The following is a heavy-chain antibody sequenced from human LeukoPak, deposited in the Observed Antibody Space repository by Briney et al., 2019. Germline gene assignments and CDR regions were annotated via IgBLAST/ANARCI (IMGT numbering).Heavy chain of an antibody. CDR2: ISTYNGHT. CDR1: GYTFTSYG. Sequence: ASVKVSCKASGYTFTSYGISWLRQAPGQGLEWLGWISTYNGHTNYAQKLQGRVTMTTDTSTSTAYMELRNLRSDDTAVYYCARGGRWELPRPYAFDIWGQGTMVTVSS. V-gene: IGHV1-18*01. D-gene: IGHD1-26*01. J-gene: IGHJ3*02. CDR3: ARGGRWELPRPYAFDI.